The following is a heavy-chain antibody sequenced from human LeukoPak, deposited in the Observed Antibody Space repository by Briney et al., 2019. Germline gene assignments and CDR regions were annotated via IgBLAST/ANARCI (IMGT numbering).Heavy chain of an antibody. J-gene: IGHJ6*02. CDR1: GYAFTSYG. V-gene: IGHV1-18*01. CDR2: ISAYNGNT. D-gene: IGHD2-2*02. Sequence: ASVKVSCKASGYAFTSYGISWVRQAPGQGLEWMGWISAYNGNTNYAQKLQGRVTMTTDTSTSTAYMELRSLRSDDTAVYYCARPSFHCSSTSCYTGYGMDVWGQGTTVTVSS. CDR3: ARPSFHCSSTSCYTGYGMDV.